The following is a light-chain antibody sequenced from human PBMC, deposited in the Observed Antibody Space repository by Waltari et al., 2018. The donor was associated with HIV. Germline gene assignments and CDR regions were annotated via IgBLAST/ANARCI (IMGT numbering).Light chain of an antibody. CDR1: NTDIGPYNL. J-gene: IGLJ2*01. CDR3: SSYTNSDILL. CDR2: GVN. Sequence: QSALTQPASVSGSPGQSITRPSPGANTDIGPYNLVSWYRQHPDKAPPLVISGVNTRPSGVSYRFSGSKSGNTASLTISSLQAEDEADYYCSSYTNSDILLFGGGTKLTVL. V-gene: IGLV2-14*01.